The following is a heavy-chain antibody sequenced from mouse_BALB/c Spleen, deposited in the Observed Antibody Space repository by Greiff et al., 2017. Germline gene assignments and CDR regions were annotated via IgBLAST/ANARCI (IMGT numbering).Heavy chain of an antibody. CDR2: IRLKSNNYAT. D-gene: IGHD1-1*01. Sequence: EVKLEESGGGLVQPGGSMKLSCVASGFTFSNYWMNWVRQSPEKGLEWVAEIRLKSNNYATHYAESVKGRFTISRDDSKSSVYLQMNNLRAEDTGIYYCTRCSPYAMDYWGQGTSVTVSS. CDR1: GFTFSNYW. J-gene: IGHJ4*01. CDR3: TRCSPYAMDY. V-gene: IGHV6-6*02.